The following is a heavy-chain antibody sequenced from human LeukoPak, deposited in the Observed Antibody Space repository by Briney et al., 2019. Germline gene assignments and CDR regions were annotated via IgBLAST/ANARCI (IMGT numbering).Heavy chain of an antibody. V-gene: IGHV4-34*01. CDR1: GGSFSGYY. CDR2: INHSGST. J-gene: IGHJ5*02. D-gene: IGHD4-17*01. Sequence: PSETLSLTCAVYGGSFSGYYWSWIRQPPGKGLEWIGEINHSGSTNYNPSLKSRVTISVDTSKNQFSLKLSSVTAADTAVYYCARVPTVTTSGFFNWFDPWGQGTLVTVSS. CDR3: ARVPTVTTSGFFNWFDP.